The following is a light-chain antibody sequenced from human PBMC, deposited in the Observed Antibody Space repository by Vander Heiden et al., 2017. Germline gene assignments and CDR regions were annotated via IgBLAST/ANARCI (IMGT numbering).Light chain of an antibody. V-gene: IGLV3-25*03. CDR1: ALNKQY. Sequence: SYGLTQPPSVSVSPGQTARVTWSGDALNKQYAFCYQQQPGQAPVLVMDKDSERSSGLPDRFSSSSSRTTAPFTISGVQAEDEADYYCQSADSSGADVVFGGGTKLTVL. CDR3: QSADSSGADVV. CDR2: KDS. J-gene: IGLJ2*01.